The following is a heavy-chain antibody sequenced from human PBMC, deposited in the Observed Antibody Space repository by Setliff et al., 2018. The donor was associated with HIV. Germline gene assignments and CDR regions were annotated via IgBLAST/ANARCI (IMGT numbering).Heavy chain of an antibody. CDR3: ARDVGYCTATSCQTGFDY. D-gene: IGHD2-8*02. CDR1: GYIFTYRY. CDR2: ISVHNDNS. Sequence: ASVKVSCKASGYIFTYRYLHWVRQAPGQGLEWMGWISVHNDNSNYAQRFRDRVTMTTDIPTSTAYMELRGLRSDDTAVYYCARDVGYCTATSCQTGFDYWGQGTLVTVS. V-gene: IGHV1-18*04. J-gene: IGHJ4*02.